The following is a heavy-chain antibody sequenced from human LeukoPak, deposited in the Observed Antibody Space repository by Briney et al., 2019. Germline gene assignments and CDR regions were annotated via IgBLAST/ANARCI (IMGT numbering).Heavy chain of an antibody. Sequence: SVKVSCKASGFTFTSSAVQWVRQARGQRLEGIGWIVVGSGNTNYAQESQERVTITRDMSTSTAYMELSSLRSEDTAVYYCAATEGYGSGSYYAYYYGMDVWGKGTTVTVSS. V-gene: IGHV1-58*01. CDR3: AATEGYGSGSYYAYYYGMDV. J-gene: IGHJ6*04. D-gene: IGHD3-10*01. CDR2: IVVGSGNT. CDR1: GFTFTSSA.